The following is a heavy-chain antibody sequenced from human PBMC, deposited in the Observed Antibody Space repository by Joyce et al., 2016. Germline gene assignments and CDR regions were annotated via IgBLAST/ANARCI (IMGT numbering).Heavy chain of an antibody. D-gene: IGHD1-26*01. CDR3: ARDLPNRGHGALDY. J-gene: IGHJ4*02. V-gene: IGHV3-7*03. CDR2: IQQDGDAE. CDR1: EFTFSHFW. Sequence: EVQLVESGGDLVQPGGSLRLSCTTSEFTFSHFWMTWVRQGQGKGLEWVAAIQQDGDAEDYVDSVKGRFTISRDNAKNSLYLQMTSLRAEDTAVYYCARDLPNRGHGALDYWGRGTLVTVSS.